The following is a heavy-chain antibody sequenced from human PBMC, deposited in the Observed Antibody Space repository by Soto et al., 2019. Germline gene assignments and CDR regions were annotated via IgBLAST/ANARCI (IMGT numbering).Heavy chain of an antibody. CDR2: ISGYGGIT. D-gene: IGHD3-10*01. Sequence: VQLVQSGAEVKSPGASVKVSCRSSGYSFTTYGFSRVRQAPGRGLEWMGYISGYGGITHYAEKFRGRVIMTTDTSTTTAYLDLRSLRSDDTAVYYCATYYTGSGSYYRFDSWGQGTLVTVSS. V-gene: IGHV1-18*01. J-gene: IGHJ4*02. CDR3: ATYYTGSGSYYRFDS. CDR1: GYSFTTYG.